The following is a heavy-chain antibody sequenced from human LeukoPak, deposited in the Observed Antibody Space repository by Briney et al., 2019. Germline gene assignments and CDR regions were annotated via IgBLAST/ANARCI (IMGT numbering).Heavy chain of an antibody. CDR2: IYHSGTT. V-gene: IGHV4-28*01. D-gene: IGHD3-10*01. Sequence: SETLSLTCAVSGYSITSSSWWGWIRQPPGKGLEWIGYIYHSGTTYYNPSLQSRVTMSVDTSKNQFSLKLSSVTAVDTAEYYCARKENVYYYFDYWGQGTLVTVSS. CDR1: GYSITSSSW. CDR3: ARKENVYYYFDY. J-gene: IGHJ4*02.